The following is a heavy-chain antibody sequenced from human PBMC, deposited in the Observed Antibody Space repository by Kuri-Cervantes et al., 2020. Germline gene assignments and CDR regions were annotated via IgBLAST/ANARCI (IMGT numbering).Heavy chain of an antibody. CDR1: GFTVSSSY. D-gene: IGHD3-9*01. J-gene: IGHJ3*02. Sequence: GESLKISCVASGFTVSSSYMTWVRQAPEKGLEWVSVIYSGGSTYYADSVKGRFTMSRDNSKNTLYLQMNSLRAEDTALYYCAKELHSLIRYIIPHAFDIWGQGTMVTVSS. V-gene: IGHV3-53*05. CDR2: IYSGGST. CDR3: AKELHSLIRYIIPHAFDI.